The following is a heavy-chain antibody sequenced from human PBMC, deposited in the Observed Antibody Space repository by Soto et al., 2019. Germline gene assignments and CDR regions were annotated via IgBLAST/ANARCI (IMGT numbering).Heavy chain of an antibody. J-gene: IGHJ6*02. D-gene: IGHD6-13*01. Sequence: SVKVSCKASGGTFSSYAISWLRQAPGQGLEWMGGIIPIFGTANYAQKFQGRVTITADESTSTAYMELSSLRSEDTAVYYCARDQSGYYYYGMDVWGQGTTVTVSS. V-gene: IGHV1-69*13. CDR1: GGTFSSYA. CDR3: ARDQSGYYYYGMDV. CDR2: IIPIFGTA.